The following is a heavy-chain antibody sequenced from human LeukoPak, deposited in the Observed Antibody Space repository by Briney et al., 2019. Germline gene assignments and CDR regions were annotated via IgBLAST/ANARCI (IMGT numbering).Heavy chain of an antibody. D-gene: IGHD2-15*01. Sequence: GSLRLSCAASGFTFSNQWMSWIRQSPGKGLEWIGEITYSGSTKYNPSLKSRVTISVDMSKNQLSLKLSSVTAADTAMYYRARHGGCSGGSCYSEDLYYMDVWGKGTTVTISS. J-gene: IGHJ6*03. CDR2: ITYSGST. V-gene: IGHV4-34*01. CDR1: GFTFSNQW. CDR3: ARHGGCSGGSCYSEDLYYMDV.